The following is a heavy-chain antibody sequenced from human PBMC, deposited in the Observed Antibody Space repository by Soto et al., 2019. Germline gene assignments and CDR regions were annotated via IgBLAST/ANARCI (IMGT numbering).Heavy chain of an antibody. D-gene: IGHD3-3*01. Sequence: QVQLQESGPGLVKPSGTLSLTCAISGGSIRNNNWWSWVRQPPEKGLEWIGQIYHSGSTNYSPSLSSRVTISVDKSKSQFSLKLTSVTAADTAVYYCVRVGGGFYPYYCDSWGQGTLVIVSS. J-gene: IGHJ4*02. V-gene: IGHV4-4*02. CDR1: GGSIRNNNW. CDR2: IYHSGST. CDR3: VRVGGGFYPYYCDS.